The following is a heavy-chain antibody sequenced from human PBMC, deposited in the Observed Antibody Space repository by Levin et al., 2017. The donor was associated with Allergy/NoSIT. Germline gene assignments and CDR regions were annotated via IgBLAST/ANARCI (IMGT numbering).Heavy chain of an antibody. CDR1: GGSVSSGSFY. CDR2: IYYNGGST. Sequence: SETLSLTCTVSGGSVSSGSFYWSWIRQPPGKGLEWIGYIYYNGGSTNYNPSLKSRVTISVDTSQNQFYLNLSSVTVADTAVYYCARADSSGYYYVDYYYGLDGWGQGTTVTVSS. CDR3: ARADSSGYYYVDYYYGLDG. J-gene: IGHJ6*02. D-gene: IGHD3-22*01. V-gene: IGHV4-61*01.